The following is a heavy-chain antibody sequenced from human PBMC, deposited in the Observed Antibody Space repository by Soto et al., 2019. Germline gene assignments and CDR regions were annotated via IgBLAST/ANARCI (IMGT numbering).Heavy chain of an antibody. Sequence: SETLSLTCTVSGGSISSGSYYWTWIRQHPGKGLEWIGNIYYSGSSYYNPSLKNRVSISVDTSTNQFSLKVSSVTAADTAVYHCARHEYCTSTSCSKGFDHWGQGALVTVSS. CDR1: GGSISSGSYY. CDR3: ARHEYCTSTSCSKGFDH. J-gene: IGHJ4*02. CDR2: IYYSGSS. D-gene: IGHD2-2*01. V-gene: IGHV4-39*01.